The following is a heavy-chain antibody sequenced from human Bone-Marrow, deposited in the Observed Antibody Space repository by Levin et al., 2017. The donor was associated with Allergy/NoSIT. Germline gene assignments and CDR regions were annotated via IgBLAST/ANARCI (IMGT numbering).Heavy chain of an antibody. CDR2: IYYTKSP. Sequence: SETLSLTCTVSGGSISSSSYYWGWIRQPPGRGLEWIGSIYYTKSPYYNPSLKSRVTISVDTSKNQFSLNLSSVTAADTAVYYCARGSYDILTGYYNQIDYWGQGTLVTVSS. CDR1: GGSISSSSYY. V-gene: IGHV4-39*01. D-gene: IGHD3-9*01. CDR3: ARGSYDILTGYYNQIDY. J-gene: IGHJ4*02.